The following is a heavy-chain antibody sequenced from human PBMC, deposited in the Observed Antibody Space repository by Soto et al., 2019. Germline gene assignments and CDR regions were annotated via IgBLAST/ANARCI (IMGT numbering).Heavy chain of an antibody. V-gene: IGHV4-61*08. CDR3: ASGLDTDMLIFDY. D-gene: IGHD5-18*01. CDR2: IYYSGST. J-gene: IGHJ4*02. CDR1: GGSISSGDYY. Sequence: SETLSLTCTVSGGSISSGDYYWSWIRQPPGKGLEWIGYIYYSGSTNYNPSLKSRVTISVDTSKNQFSLKLSSVTAADTAVYYCASGLDTDMLIFDYWGQGTLVPVSS.